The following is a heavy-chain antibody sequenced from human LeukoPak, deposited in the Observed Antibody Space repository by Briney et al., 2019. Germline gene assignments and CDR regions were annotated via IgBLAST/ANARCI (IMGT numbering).Heavy chain of an antibody. CDR2: ILTTSNT. J-gene: IGHJ3*02. Sequence: GGSLRLSCAASGFAFSNFDMLWVRQSPRKGLEWVAFILTTSNTDDGASVEGRFPNTRQNAKSYVYLQMNSLRDGDTAVYYCASDRFGERTFEKWGQGTMVTVSS. CDR1: GFAFSNFD. D-gene: IGHD3-10*01. CDR3: ASDRFGERTFEK. V-gene: IGHV3-13*01.